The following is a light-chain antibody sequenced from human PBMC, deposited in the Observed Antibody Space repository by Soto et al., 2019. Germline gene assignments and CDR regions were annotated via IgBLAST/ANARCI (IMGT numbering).Light chain of an antibody. CDR1: QSISSW. Sequence: DIQMTQSPSTLSTSVGDRVTITCRASQSISSWLAWYQQKPGKAPKLLIYKASNLESGVPSRFSGSGSETEFTLTISSLQHDDFAAYYCQQYNSYWTFGQGTKVEIK. J-gene: IGKJ1*01. V-gene: IGKV1-5*03. CDR3: QQYNSYWT. CDR2: KAS.